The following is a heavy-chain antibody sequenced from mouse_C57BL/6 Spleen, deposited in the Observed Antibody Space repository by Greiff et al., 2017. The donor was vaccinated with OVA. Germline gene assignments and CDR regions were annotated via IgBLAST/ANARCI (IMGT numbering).Heavy chain of an antibody. J-gene: IGHJ2*01. D-gene: IGHD3-2*02. CDR2: ISSGGDYI. V-gene: IGHV5-9-1*02. CDR1: GFTFSSYA. CDR3: TREAYYFDY. Sequence: EVQLVESGAGLVKPGGSLKLSCAASGFTFSSYAMSWVRQTPEKRLEWVAYISSGGDYIYYAATVKGRFTISRDNARNTLYLQMSSLKAEDTAMXYCTREAYYFDYWGQGTTLTVSS.